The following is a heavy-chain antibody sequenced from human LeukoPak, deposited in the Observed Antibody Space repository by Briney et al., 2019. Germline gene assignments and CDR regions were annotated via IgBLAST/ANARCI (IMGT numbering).Heavy chain of an antibody. CDR2: INHSGST. CDR3: ARAWNNWFDP. J-gene: IGHJ5*02. V-gene: IGHV4-34*01. D-gene: IGHD3-3*01. Sequence: PSETLSLTCAVYGGSFSGYYWSWIRQPPGKGLEWIGEINHSGSTNYNPSLKNRVTISLDTSKNQVSLKLSSVTAADTAVYYCARAWNNWFDPWGQGTLVTVSS. CDR1: GGSFSGYY.